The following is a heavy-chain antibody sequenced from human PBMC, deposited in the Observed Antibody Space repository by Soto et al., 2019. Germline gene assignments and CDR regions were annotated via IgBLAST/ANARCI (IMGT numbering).Heavy chain of an antibody. J-gene: IGHJ4*02. CDR3: AKAKPDYDFWSGYLFYFDY. Sequence: GGSLRLSCAASGFTFSSYAMSWVRQAPGKGLEWVSAISGSGGSTYYADSVKGRFTISRDNSKNTLYLQMNSLGAEDTAVYYCAKAKPDYDFWSGYLFYFDYWGQGTLVTVSS. D-gene: IGHD3-3*01. V-gene: IGHV3-23*01. CDR2: ISGSGGST. CDR1: GFTFSSYA.